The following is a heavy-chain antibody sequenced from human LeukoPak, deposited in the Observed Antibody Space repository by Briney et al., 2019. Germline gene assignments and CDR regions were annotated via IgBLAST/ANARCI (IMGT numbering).Heavy chain of an antibody. D-gene: IGHD4-17*01. CDR1: GGSISSGDYY. Sequence: SQTLSLTCTVSGGSISSGDYYWSWIRQPPGKGLEWIGYIYYSGSTYYNPSLESRVTISVDTSKNQFSLKLSSVTAADTAVYYCARGWDDYGDWAFDPWGQGTLVTISS. V-gene: IGHV4-30-4*01. J-gene: IGHJ5*02. CDR3: ARGWDDYGDWAFDP. CDR2: IYYSGST.